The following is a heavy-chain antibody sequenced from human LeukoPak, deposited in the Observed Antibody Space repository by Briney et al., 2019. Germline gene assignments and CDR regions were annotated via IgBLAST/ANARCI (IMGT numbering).Heavy chain of an antibody. CDR2: ISWNSGSI. J-gene: IGHJ4*02. V-gene: IGHV3-9*01. CDR1: GFTFDDYA. D-gene: IGHD1-26*01. Sequence: GGSLRLSCAASGFTFDDYAMHWVRQAPGKGLEWVSGISWNSGSIGYADSVKGRFTISRDNAKNSLYLQMDSLRAEDTDVYYCARDLGWYYFDYWGQGTLVTVSS. CDR3: ARDLGWYYFDY.